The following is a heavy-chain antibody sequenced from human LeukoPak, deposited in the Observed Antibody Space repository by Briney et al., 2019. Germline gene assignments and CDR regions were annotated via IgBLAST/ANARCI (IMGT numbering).Heavy chain of an antibody. Sequence: SETLSLTCTVSGGSISSYYWSWIRQPPGKGLEWIGYIYYSGSTNYNPSLKSRVTISVDTSKNQFSLKLSSVTAADTVVYYCARHVQDTAMVTPLYYFDYWGQGTLVTVSS. CDR3: ARHVQDTAMVTPLYYFDY. V-gene: IGHV4-59*08. CDR2: IYYSGST. CDR1: GGSISSYY. J-gene: IGHJ4*02. D-gene: IGHD5-18*01.